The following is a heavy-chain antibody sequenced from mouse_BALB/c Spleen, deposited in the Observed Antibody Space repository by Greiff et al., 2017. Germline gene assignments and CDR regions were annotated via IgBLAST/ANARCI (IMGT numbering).Heavy chain of an antibody. CDR3: ARPYDYDGSPYAMDY. Sequence: EVQVVESGGGLVQPGGSRKLSCAASGFTFSSFGMHWVRQAPEKGLEWVAYISSGSSTIYYADTVKGRFTISRDNPKNTLFLQMTSLRSEDTAMYYCARPYDYDGSPYAMDYWGQGTSVTVSS. J-gene: IGHJ4*01. D-gene: IGHD2-4*01. CDR1: GFTFSSFG. V-gene: IGHV5-17*02. CDR2: ISSGSSTI.